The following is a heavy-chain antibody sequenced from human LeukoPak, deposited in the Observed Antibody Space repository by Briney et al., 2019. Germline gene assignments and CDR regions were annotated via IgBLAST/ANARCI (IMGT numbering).Heavy chain of an antibody. CDR2: ISAYNGNT. Sequence: ASVKVSCKASGYTFTSFGISWVRQAPGQGLEWMGWISAYNGNTNYAQKFQGRVTMTRDTSISTAYMELSRLRSDDTAVYYCARDSGYFDWLPDYWGQGTLVTVSS. D-gene: IGHD3-9*01. J-gene: IGHJ4*02. V-gene: IGHV1-18*01. CDR3: ARDSGYFDWLPDY. CDR1: GYTFTSFG.